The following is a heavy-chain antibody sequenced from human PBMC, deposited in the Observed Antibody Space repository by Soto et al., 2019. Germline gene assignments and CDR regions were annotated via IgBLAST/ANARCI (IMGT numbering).Heavy chain of an antibody. V-gene: IGHV3-23*01. CDR2: ISGSDGST. D-gene: IGHD5-12*01. CDR3: AKERSSGYYFFDY. J-gene: IGHJ4*02. Sequence: EVQLLESGGGLVQPGGSLRLSCAASGFTFSNYAMSWVRQAPGEGLEWVSTISGSDGSTYYADSVKGRFTISRDISKNTLYLPMNSLRAEDTAIYYCAKERSSGYYFFDYWGQGTLVTVSS. CDR1: GFTFSNYA.